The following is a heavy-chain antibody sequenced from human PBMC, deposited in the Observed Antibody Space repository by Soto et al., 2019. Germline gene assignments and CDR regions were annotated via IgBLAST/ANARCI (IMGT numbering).Heavy chain of an antibody. V-gene: IGHV4-34*01. D-gene: IGHD4-17*01. J-gene: IGHJ5*02. CDR3: ARVVRAVTKRWFDP. CDR2: INHSGST. CDR1: GGSSSGYY. Sequence: PSETLSLTCAVYGGSSSGYYWSWIRQPPGKGLEWIGEINHSGSTNYNPSLKSRVTISVDTSKNQFSLKLSSVTAADTAVYYCARVVRAVTKRWFDPWGQGTLVTVSS.